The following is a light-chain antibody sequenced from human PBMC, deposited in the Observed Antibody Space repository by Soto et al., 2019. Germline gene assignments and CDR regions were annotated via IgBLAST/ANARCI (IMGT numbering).Light chain of an antibody. CDR3: QQSYITPPT. CDR2: AAS. J-gene: IGKJ1*01. V-gene: IGKV1-39*01. Sequence: DIQMTQSPSSLSASVGDRVTITCRASRSISSHLNWYQQKPGKAPNLLIYAASSLQSGVPSRFSGSGSGTDFTLTIRSLQPEDFATYYCQQSYITPPTFGQGTKVEIK. CDR1: RSISSH.